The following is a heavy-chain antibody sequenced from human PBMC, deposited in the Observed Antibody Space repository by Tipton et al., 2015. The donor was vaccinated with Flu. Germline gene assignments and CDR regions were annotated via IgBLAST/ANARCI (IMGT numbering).Heavy chain of an antibody. D-gene: IGHD2-2*01. CDR3: ARVPAAIDS. CDR1: GGSISSSSYY. V-gene: IGHV4-39*07. J-gene: IGHJ5*01. Sequence: TLSLTCTVSGGSISSSSYYWGWIRQPPGKGLEWIGSIYHSGSTYYNPSLKSRVTISVDTAKNQFSLELSSVTAADSAVYYCARVPAAIDSWGQGTLVTVSS. CDR2: IYHSGST.